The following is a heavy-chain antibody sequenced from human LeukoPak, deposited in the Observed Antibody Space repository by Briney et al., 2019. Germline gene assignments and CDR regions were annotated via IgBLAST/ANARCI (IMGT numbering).Heavy chain of an antibody. CDR3: ARDPRRYSYALVYYYYGMDV. D-gene: IGHD5-18*01. CDR2: ISSSGSTI. V-gene: IGHV3-11*01. CDR1: GFTFSDYY. J-gene: IGHJ6*02. Sequence: GGSLRLSCAASGFTFSDYYMSWIRQAPGKGLEWVSYISSSGSTIYYADSVKGRFTISRDNAKNSLYLQMNSLRAEDTAVYYCARDPRRYSYALVYYYYGMDVWGQGTTVTVSS.